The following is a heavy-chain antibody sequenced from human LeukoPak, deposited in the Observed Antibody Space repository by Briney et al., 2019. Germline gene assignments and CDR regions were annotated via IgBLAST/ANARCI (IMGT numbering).Heavy chain of an antibody. J-gene: IGHJ6*02. CDR2: IYSGGST. V-gene: IGHV3-66*01. D-gene: IGHD1-14*01. CDR1: GFTVSSNY. Sequence: GGSLRLSCAASGFTVSSNYMSWVRQAPGKGLEWVSVIYSGGSTYYADSVKGRFTISRDNSKNTLYLQMNSLRAEDTAVYYCARDDQPTYRKGYYYYGMDVWGQGTTVTVSS. CDR3: ARDDQPTYRKGYYYYGMDV.